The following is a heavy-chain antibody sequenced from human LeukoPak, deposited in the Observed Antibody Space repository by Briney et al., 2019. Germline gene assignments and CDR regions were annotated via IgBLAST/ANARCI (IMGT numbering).Heavy chain of an antibody. Sequence: PSETLSLTCAVSSYSISSGPYWGWIRQSPGKGLEWVGSILHSGNSYYNPSLKSRLTMSVDTSKNQFSLKLTSVTAADTALYYCARVTYVDDMLYQYFDYWGQGILVTVSS. CDR3: ARVTYVDDMLYQYFDY. D-gene: IGHD4-17*01. CDR1: SYSISSGPY. CDR2: ILHSGNS. J-gene: IGHJ4*02. V-gene: IGHV4-38-2*01.